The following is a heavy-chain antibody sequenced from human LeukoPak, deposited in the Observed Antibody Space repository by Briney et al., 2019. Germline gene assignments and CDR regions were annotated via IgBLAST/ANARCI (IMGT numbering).Heavy chain of an antibody. CDR3: AGVSRGNYYFDY. Sequence: GGSLRLSCAASGFTFSTYWMHWVRQAPGKGLVWVSRINTDGSRTDSVEGRFTISRDNAKNTLYLQMNSLRAEDTAVYYCAGVSRGNYYFDYWGPGTLVTVSS. V-gene: IGHV3-74*01. J-gene: IGHJ4*02. CDR2: INTDGSRT. CDR1: GFTFSTYW.